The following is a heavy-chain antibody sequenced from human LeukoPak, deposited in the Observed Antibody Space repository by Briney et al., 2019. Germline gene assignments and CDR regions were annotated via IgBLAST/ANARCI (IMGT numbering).Heavy chain of an antibody. CDR3: AKEMTTVTTFSLDY. CDR2: ISYDGSNK. V-gene: IGHV3-30*18. CDR1: GFTFSSYG. Sequence: GGSLRLSCAASGFTFSSYGMHWVRQAPGKGLEWVAVISYDGSNKYYADSVKGRLTISRDNPKNTLYLQMNSLRAEDTAVYYCAKEMTTVTTFSLDYWGQGTLVTVSS. D-gene: IGHD4-17*01. J-gene: IGHJ4*02.